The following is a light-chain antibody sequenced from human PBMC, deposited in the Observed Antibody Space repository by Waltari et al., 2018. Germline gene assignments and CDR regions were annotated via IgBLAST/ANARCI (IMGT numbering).Light chain of an antibody. J-gene: IGKJ3*01. Sequence: VIWMTQSPSLLSASPGDRVTITCRMSQGISTYLAWYQQKPGRAPDLLIYGASILHSGVPSRFSGSGSGTDFTLTISSLQSEDVATYYCQHYYNFPWTFGPGTKVDIK. CDR2: GAS. CDR1: QGISTY. CDR3: QHYYNFPWT. V-gene: IGKV1D-8*03.